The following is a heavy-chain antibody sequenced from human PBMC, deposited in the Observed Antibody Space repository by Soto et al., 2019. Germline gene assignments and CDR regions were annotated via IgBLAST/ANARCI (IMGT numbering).Heavy chain of an antibody. V-gene: IGHV3-23*01. Sequence: GSLRLSCAASGFTFSSYAMSWVRQAPGKGLEWVSAISGSGGSTYYADSVKGRFTISRDNSKSTLYLQMNSLRAEDTAVYYCAKDRSFSSSNYYYYYMDVWGKGTTVNVSS. CDR3: AKDRSFSSSNYYYYYMDV. CDR1: GFTFSSYA. CDR2: ISGSGGST. J-gene: IGHJ6*03.